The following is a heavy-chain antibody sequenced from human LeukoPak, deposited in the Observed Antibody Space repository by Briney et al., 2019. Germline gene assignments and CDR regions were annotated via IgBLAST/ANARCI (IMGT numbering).Heavy chain of an antibody. CDR1: GFTFSSYG. Sequence: PGGSLRLSCAASGFTFSSYGMHWVRQAPGKGLEWVAVIWYGGSNKYYADSVKGRFTISRDNSKNTLYLQMNSLGAEDTAVYYCAKSRDMGSSHYYYMDVWGKGTTVTVSS. CDR3: AKSRDMGSSHYYYMDV. CDR2: IWYGGSNK. J-gene: IGHJ6*03. V-gene: IGHV3-30*02. D-gene: IGHD3-10*01.